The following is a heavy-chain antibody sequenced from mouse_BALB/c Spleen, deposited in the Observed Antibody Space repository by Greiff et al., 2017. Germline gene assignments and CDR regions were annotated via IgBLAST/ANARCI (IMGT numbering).Heavy chain of an antibody. V-gene: IGHV1-80*01. Sequence: VQLQESGAELVRPGSSVKISCKASGYAFSSYWMNWVKQRPGQGLEWIGQIYPGDGDTNYNGKFKGKATLTADKSSSTAYMQLSSLTSEDSAVYFCARDGNFFMDYWGQGTSVTVSS. J-gene: IGHJ4*01. D-gene: IGHD2-1*01. CDR1: GYAFSSYW. CDR3: ARDGNFFMDY. CDR2: IYPGDGDT.